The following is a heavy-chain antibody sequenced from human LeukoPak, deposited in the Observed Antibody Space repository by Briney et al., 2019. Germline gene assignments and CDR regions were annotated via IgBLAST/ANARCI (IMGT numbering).Heavy chain of an antibody. J-gene: IGHJ4*02. CDR1: GYTFTGYY. D-gene: IGHD1-26*01. V-gene: IGHV1-2*02. CDR2: INPNSGGT. Sequence: ASVKVSCKASGYTFTGYYMHWVRQAPGQGLEWMGWINPNSGGTNYAQKFQGRVTMTRDTSISAAYMELSRLRSDDTAVYYCARDGNIVGASEYFDYWGQGTLVTVSS. CDR3: ARDGNIVGASEYFDY.